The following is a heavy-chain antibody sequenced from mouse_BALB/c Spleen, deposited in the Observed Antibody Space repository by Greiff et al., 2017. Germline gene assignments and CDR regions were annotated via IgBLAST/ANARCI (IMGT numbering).Heavy chain of an antibody. Sequence: DVMLVESGGDLVKPGGSLKLSCAASGFTFSSYGMSWVRQTPDKRLEWVATISSGGSYTYYPDSVKGRFTISRDNAKNTLYLQMSSLKSEDTAMYYGAKSWDEGVYYAMDYWGQGTSVTVSS. CDR2: ISSGGSYT. J-gene: IGHJ4*01. D-gene: IGHD4-1*01. CDR1: GFTFSSYG. CDR3: AKSWDEGVYYAMDY. V-gene: IGHV5-6*02.